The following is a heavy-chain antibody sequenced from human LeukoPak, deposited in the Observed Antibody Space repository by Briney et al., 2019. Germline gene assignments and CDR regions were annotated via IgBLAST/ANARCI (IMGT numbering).Heavy chain of an antibody. CDR2: IKQDGSEK. J-gene: IGHJ4*02. D-gene: IGHD3-16*01. Sequence: GGSLRLSCAASGFTFSSYWMSWVRQAPGKGLEWLANIKQDGSEKYYVDSVKGRFTISRDNAKNSLYLQINSLSAEDTAVYYCARDSQDPYGGIDYWRQGTLVTVSS. V-gene: IGHV3-7*01. CDR3: ARDSQDPYGGIDY. CDR1: GFTFSSYW.